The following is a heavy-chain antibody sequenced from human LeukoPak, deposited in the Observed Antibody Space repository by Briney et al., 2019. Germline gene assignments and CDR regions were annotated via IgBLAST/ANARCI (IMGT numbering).Heavy chain of an antibody. CDR3: ARSFYYDSSGRDAFDI. CDR1: GGSISSGGYY. D-gene: IGHD3-22*01. V-gene: IGHV4-30-2*01. CDR2: IYHSGST. Sequence: SQTLSLTCTVSGGSISSGGYYWSWIRQPPGKGLEWIGYIYHSGSTYYNPSLKSRVTISVDRSKNQFSLKLSSVTAADTAVYYCARSFYYDSSGRDAFDIWGQGTMVTVSS. J-gene: IGHJ3*02.